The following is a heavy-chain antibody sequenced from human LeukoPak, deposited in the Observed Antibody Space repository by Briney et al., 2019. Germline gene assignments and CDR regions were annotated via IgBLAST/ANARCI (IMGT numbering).Heavy chain of an antibody. CDR3: AKVNKKMADLDY. Sequence: PGASLRLSCAASGFTFSSYAMSWVRQAPGKGLEWVSAISGSGGSTYYADSVKGRFTISRDNSKNTLYLQMNSPRAEDTAVYYCAKVNKKMADLDYWGQGTLVTVSS. V-gene: IGHV3-23*01. CDR1: GFTFSSYA. D-gene: IGHD5-24*01. J-gene: IGHJ4*02. CDR2: ISGSGGST.